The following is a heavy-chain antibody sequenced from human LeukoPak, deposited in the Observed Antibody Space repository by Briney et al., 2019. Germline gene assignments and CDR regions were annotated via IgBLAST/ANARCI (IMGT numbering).Heavy chain of an antibody. Sequence: GESLRLSCAASGFTFSDYYMSWIRQAPGKGLEWVSYISSSGSTIYYADSVKGRFTISRDNAKNSLYLQMNSLRAEDTAVYYCARVSWELLYFDYWGQGTLVTVSS. CDR2: ISSSGSTI. CDR3: ARVSWELLYFDY. D-gene: IGHD1-26*01. CDR1: GFTFSDYY. J-gene: IGHJ4*02. V-gene: IGHV3-11*04.